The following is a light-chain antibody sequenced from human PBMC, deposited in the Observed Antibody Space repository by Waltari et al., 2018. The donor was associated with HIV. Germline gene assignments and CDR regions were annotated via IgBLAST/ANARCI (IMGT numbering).Light chain of an antibody. Sequence: EIVLTQSPEFQSVTPKEKVTITCRASQNIGSSLHWYQQKPDQSPILLITYSSQSFSGVPSRFSGSGSGTDFTLTINGLETEDAATYYCHQTDSLPWTFGQGTKVEVK. V-gene: IGKV6-21*01. CDR3: HQTDSLPWT. J-gene: IGKJ1*01. CDR2: YSS. CDR1: QNIGSS.